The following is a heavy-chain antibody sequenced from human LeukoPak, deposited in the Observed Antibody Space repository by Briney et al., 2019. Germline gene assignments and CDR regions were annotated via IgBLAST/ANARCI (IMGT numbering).Heavy chain of an antibody. CDR1: GFTFSRHR. V-gene: IGHV3-7*03. D-gene: IGHD2-2*01. CDR2: IKQDGSDK. CDR3: ARDSGYCSSFSCYGDAFDI. J-gene: IGHJ3*02. Sequence: GGSLRLSCAASGFTFSRHRMSWVRQAPGKGLEWVANIKQDGSDKNYVDPVKGRFTISRDNAKNSLYLQMNSLRAEDTAVYYCARDSGYCSSFSCYGDAFDIWGQGTMVTVSS.